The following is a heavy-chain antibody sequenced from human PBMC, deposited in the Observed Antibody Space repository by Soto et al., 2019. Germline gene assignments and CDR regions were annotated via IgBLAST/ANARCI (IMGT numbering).Heavy chain of an antibody. CDR1: GYTFTSYD. CDR3: ARGGHPVMRGGDCYHSVDY. J-gene: IGHJ4*02. V-gene: IGHV1-8*01. D-gene: IGHD2-21*02. Sequence: QVQLVQSGAEVKKPGASMKVSCKASGYTFTSYDINWVRQATGQGLEWMGWMNPNSGNTGYAQKFQGRVTMTRNTSISTAYMELSSLRSEDTAVYYCARGGHPVMRGGDCYHSVDYWGQGTLVTVSS. CDR2: MNPNSGNT.